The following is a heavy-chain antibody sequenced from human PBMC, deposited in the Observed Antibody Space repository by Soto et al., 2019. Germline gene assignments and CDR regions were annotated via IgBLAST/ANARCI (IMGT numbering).Heavy chain of an antibody. CDR3: ARGGQCTSTSCYEDDAFDI. V-gene: IGHV5-51*01. CDR2: IYPGDSDT. CDR1: GYSFTSYW. J-gene: IGHJ3*02. D-gene: IGHD2-2*01. Sequence: SLKISCKGSGYSFTSYWIGWVRQMPGKGLEWMGIIYPGDSDTRYSPSFQGQVTISVDKSISTAYLQWSSLKASDTAMYYCARGGQCTSTSCYEDDAFDIWGQGTMVTVSS.